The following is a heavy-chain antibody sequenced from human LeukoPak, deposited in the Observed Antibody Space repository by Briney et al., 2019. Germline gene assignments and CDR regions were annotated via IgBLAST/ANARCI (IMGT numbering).Heavy chain of an antibody. D-gene: IGHD3-22*01. CDR3: ARVRTDSSGYYHYLFDY. Sequence: SETLSLTCTVSGVSISSSNSYWGWIRQPPGKGLEWIGSIYYSGNTYYNASLKSQVSISINTSKNQFSLRLTSVTAADTAVYYCARVRTDSSGYYHYLFDYWGQGTLVTVSS. J-gene: IGHJ4*02. V-gene: IGHV4-39*01. CDR2: IYYSGNT. CDR1: GVSISSSNSY.